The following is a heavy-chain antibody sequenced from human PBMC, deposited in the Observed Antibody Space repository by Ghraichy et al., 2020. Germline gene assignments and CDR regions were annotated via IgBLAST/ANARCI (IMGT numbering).Heavy chain of an antibody. CDR3: AKDRRAIAVAGIPDY. CDR2: ISYDGSNK. J-gene: IGHJ4*02. CDR1: GFTFSSYG. D-gene: IGHD6-19*01. Sequence: GGSLRLSCAASGFTFSSYGMHWVRQAPGKGLEWVAVISYDGSNKYYADSVKGRFTISRDNSKNTLYLQMNSLRAEDTAVYYCAKDRRAIAVAGIPDYWGQGTLVTVSS. V-gene: IGHV3-30*18.